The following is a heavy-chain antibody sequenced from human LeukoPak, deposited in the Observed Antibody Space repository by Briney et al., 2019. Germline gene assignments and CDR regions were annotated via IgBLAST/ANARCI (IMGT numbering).Heavy chain of an antibody. V-gene: IGHV3-23*01. Sequence: GGSLRLSCAASGFTFSNYAMTWVRQAPGKGLEWVSTIGGGGGYTFYADSVKGRFTISRDNSKNTLYLQLDSLRAEDTAVYYCATKGDSTWYFDYWGQGTLVTVSS. CDR1: GFTFSNYA. CDR2: IGGGGGYT. J-gene: IGHJ4*02. D-gene: IGHD6-13*01. CDR3: ATKGDSTWYFDY.